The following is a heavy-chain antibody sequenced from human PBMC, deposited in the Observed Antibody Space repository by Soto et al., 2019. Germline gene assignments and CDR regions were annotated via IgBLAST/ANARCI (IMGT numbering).Heavy chain of an antibody. CDR3: ARLGTGAYYCGY. CDR2: IKTDGSST. V-gene: IGHV3-74*01. Sequence: EVQLVESGGGLVQPGGSLRLSCAASRFTFSSYWMHWVRQARGRGLVWVSRIKTDGSSTGYADCVKGRFTISRDNAHNTLYLERNSLRGEDTALYYCARLGTGAYYCGYWGLVTLVTVS. J-gene: IGHJ4*02. CDR1: RFTFSSYW. D-gene: IGHD7-27*01.